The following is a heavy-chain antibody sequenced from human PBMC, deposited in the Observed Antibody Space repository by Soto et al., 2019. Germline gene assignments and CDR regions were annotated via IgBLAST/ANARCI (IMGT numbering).Heavy chain of an antibody. D-gene: IGHD2-15*01. CDR3: ARLQYTVVTALDI. V-gene: IGHV4-59*11. J-gene: IGHJ3*02. CDR2: IYHTVNT. Sequence: QVQLQESGPRLVKPSETLSLTCSVSGVSIGSHFWSWIRQAPGKGPELVGYIYHTVNTNYNPALKSRVTISMDTSENQLSIQLSSVTAADKAVYYCARLQYTVVTALDIWGQGTMVTVSS. CDR1: GVSIGSHF.